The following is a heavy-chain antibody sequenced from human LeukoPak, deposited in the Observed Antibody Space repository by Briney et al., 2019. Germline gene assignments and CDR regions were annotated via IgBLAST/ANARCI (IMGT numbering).Heavy chain of an antibody. D-gene: IGHD2-2*01. V-gene: IGHV1-2*02. J-gene: IGHJ2*01. Sequence: ASVKVSCKASGYTFTGYYMHWVRQAPGQGLEWMGWINPNSGGTNYAQKFQGRVTMTRDTSISTAYMELSRLRSDDTAVYYCARVVVVVPAAPNWYFDLWGRGTLVTVSS. CDR1: GYTFTGYY. CDR2: INPNSGGT. CDR3: ARVVVVVPAAPNWYFDL.